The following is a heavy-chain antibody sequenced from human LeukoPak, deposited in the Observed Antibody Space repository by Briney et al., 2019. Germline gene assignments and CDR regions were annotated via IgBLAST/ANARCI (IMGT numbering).Heavy chain of an antibody. Sequence: ASVKVSCKASGYTFNSYGVSWVRQAPGQGLEWMGWISAYNGNTNYAQKFQGRVTMTRDTSISTAYMELSRLRSDDTAVYYCARETGGPQGYWGQGTLVTVSS. CDR1: GYTFNSYG. CDR3: ARETGGPQGY. D-gene: IGHD7-27*01. J-gene: IGHJ4*02. CDR2: ISAYNGNT. V-gene: IGHV1-18*01.